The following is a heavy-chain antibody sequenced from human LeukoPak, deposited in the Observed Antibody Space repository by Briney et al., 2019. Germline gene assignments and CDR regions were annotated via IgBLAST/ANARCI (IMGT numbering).Heavy chain of an antibody. D-gene: IGHD3-10*01. CDR1: GYSFTSYW. CDR2: IYPGDSDT. J-gene: IGHJ4*02. CDR3: ARSVDYYGSGSNFDY. Sequence: GESLKISCKGSGYSFTSYWIGWVRQMPGKGLEWMGIIYPGDSDTRYSPSFQGQVTISADKSISTAYLQWSSLKASDTAMYYCARSVDYYGSGSNFDYWGQGTLVTVSS. V-gene: IGHV5-51*01.